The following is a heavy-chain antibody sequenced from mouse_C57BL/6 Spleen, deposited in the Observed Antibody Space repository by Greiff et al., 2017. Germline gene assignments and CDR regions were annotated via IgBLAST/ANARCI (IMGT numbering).Heavy chain of an antibody. D-gene: IGHD1-1*01. V-gene: IGHV1-82*01. CDR1: GYAFSSSW. CDR3: ARDGSSTGETWFAY. Sequence: QVQLQQSGPELVKPGASVKISCKASGYAFSSSWMNWVKQRPGKGLEWIGRIYPGDGDTNYNGKFKGKATLTADKSSSTAYMQLSSLTSEDSAVYFCARDGSSTGETWFAYWGQGTLVTVSA. CDR2: IYPGDGDT. J-gene: IGHJ3*01.